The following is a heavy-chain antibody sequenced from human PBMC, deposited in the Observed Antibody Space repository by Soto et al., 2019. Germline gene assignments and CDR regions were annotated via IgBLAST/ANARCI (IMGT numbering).Heavy chain of an antibody. D-gene: IGHD3-16*01. V-gene: IGHV3-30*18. CDR3: ANSGLHDYVWGSYPRSFDY. CDR2: ISYDGSNK. CDR1: GFTFSSYG. J-gene: IGHJ4*02. Sequence: LRLSCAASGFTFSSYGMHWVRQAPGKGLEWVAVISYDGSNKYYADSVKGRFTISRDNSKNTLYLQMNSLRAEDTAVYYCANSGLHDYVWGSYPRSFDYWGQGTLVTVS.